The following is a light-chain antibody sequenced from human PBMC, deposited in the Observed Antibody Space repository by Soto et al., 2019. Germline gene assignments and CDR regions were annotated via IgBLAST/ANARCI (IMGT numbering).Light chain of an antibody. CDR1: VLAKKY. CDR2: KDS. CDR3: YSAADNNLDV. V-gene: IGLV3-27*01. J-gene: IGLJ1*01. Sequence: SYELTQPSSVSVSPGQTARLTCSGDVLAKKYARWFQQKPGQAPVLVIYKDSERPSGIPERFSGSSSGTTVTLTISGAQVEDEADYYCYSAADNNLDVFGTGTKVTVL.